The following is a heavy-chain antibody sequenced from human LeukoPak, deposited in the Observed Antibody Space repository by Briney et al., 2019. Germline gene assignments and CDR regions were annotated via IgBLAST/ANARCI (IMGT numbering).Heavy chain of an antibody. Sequence: PSETLSLTCAVSGGSLSSDSWWTWVRQPPGKGLEWIGAIFHIGITKYNPSLKSRVTISLDTSTNQFSLRLNSVTAADTAVYYCARLDYADRSDAFDLWGQGTVVTVSS. D-gene: IGHD4-17*01. V-gene: IGHV4-4*02. CDR1: GGSLSSDSW. CDR2: IFHIGIT. CDR3: ARLDYADRSDAFDL. J-gene: IGHJ3*01.